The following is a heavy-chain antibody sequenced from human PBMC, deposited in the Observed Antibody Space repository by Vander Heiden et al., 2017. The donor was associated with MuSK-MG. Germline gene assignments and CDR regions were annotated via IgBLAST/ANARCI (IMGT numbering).Heavy chain of an antibody. D-gene: IGHD3-10*01. CDR1: GFTFSSHW. CDR3: AVSGGV. V-gene: IGHV3-7*01. CDR2: ANPDGSGQ. J-gene: IGHJ3*01. Sequence: EVQLVESGGGLVQPGGSLRLSCAASGFTFSSHWMTWVRRAPGKGLEWVASANPDGSGQYYLDSVKGRFTMSRDNAKTSLYLQMNSLRAEDTAGYSCAVSGGVWGQGTVVSVSS.